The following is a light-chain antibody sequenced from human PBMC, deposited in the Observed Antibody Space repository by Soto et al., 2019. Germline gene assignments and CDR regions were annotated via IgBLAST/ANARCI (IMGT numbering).Light chain of an antibody. CDR3: QQYGNSRWT. J-gene: IGKJ1*01. V-gene: IGKV3-20*01. CDR2: GTS. Sequence: EIVLTQSPDNLSLSPGERATLSCRASQSVSSSYLAWYQQTPGQAPRLLIYGTSNGATGIPDRFSGSGSGTDFTLTISRLEPEDFAVYYCQQYGNSRWTFGQGTKV. CDR1: QSVSSSY.